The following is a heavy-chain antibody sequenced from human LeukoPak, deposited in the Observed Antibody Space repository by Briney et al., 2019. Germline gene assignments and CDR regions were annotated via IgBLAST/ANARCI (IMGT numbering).Heavy chain of an antibody. CDR3: TKRRGISLTAPGNYFDY. V-gene: IGHV3-23*01. Sequence: GGSLRLSCTASGFTFNNYAMTWVRQAPGKGLEWVSSIRSGGDSTYYADSVKGRFTISRDNSKNTLYLQLNSLRADDTAVYYCTKRRGISLTAPGNYFDYWGQGTLVTVSS. CDR1: GFTFNNYA. CDR2: IRSGGDST. J-gene: IGHJ4*02. D-gene: IGHD2-21*02.